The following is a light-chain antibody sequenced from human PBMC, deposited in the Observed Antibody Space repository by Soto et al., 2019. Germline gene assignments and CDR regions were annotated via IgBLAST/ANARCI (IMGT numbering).Light chain of an antibody. J-gene: IGKJ1*01. CDR3: QQYYSYPLT. V-gene: IGKV1-8*01. CDR1: QGISSY. CDR2: AAS. Sequence: AIRMTQSPSSLSASTGDRVTITCRASQGISSYLAWYQQKPGKAPKLLIYAASTLQSGVPSRFSGSGSGTDFTLTISCLLSEDFATYYCQQYYSYPLTFGQGTKVEI.